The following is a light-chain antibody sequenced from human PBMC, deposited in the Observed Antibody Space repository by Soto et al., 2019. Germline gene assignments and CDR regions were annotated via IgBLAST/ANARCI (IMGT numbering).Light chain of an antibody. CDR3: QQYGSSPRIT. V-gene: IGKV3-20*01. J-gene: IGKJ1*01. Sequence: EIVLTQSPGTLSLSPGERATLSCRASQSVSNNLAWYQQKPGQAPRLLIYGASSRATGIPDRFNGSGSGTDFTLTISRLEPEDFAVYYCQQYGSSPRITFGQGTKVDIK. CDR2: GAS. CDR1: QSVSNN.